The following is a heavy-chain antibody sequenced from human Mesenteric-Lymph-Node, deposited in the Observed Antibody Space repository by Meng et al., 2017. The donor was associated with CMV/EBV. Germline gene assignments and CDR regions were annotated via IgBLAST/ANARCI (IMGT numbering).Heavy chain of an antibody. V-gene: IGHV1-2*02. CDR3: ARRFRDSYNPFDY. J-gene: IGHJ4*02. D-gene: IGHD5-24*01. CDR2: INPNRGDT. CDR1: GYTFSAYF. Sequence: VKVSCKASGYTFSAYFVHWVRRAPGQGLEWMGWINPNRGDTIYAQKFQGRVTMTRDTSSGTAYMELRSLRSDDSAAYYCARRFRDSYNPFDYWGQGTLVTVSS.